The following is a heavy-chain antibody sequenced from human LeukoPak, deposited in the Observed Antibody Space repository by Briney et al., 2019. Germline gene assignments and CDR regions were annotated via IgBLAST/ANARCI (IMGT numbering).Heavy chain of an antibody. D-gene: IGHD3-16*01. CDR1: GGSISGYY. Sequence: MPSETLSLTCTVSGGSISGYYWTWIRQPPGEALEYIGCMYYTGSTNYNPSLNSRVTISVDTSKNQFALKLSSVTAADTAVYYCARVVGGVGLDYWGQGTLVTVSS. J-gene: IGHJ4*02. V-gene: IGHV4-59*01. CDR2: MYYTGST. CDR3: ARVVGGVGLDY.